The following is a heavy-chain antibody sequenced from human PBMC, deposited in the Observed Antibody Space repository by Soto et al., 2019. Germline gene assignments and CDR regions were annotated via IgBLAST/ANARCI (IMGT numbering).Heavy chain of an antibody. D-gene: IGHD6-19*01. Sequence: PSEILSLTCTVSGGSISSGDYYWSWIRQPPGKGLEWIGYIYYSGSTYYNPSLKSRVTISVDTSKNQFSLKLSSVTAADTAVYYCARVTIAVAGTSDYWGQGTLVTVS. CDR2: IYYSGST. V-gene: IGHV4-30-4*01. J-gene: IGHJ4*02. CDR3: ARVTIAVAGTSDY. CDR1: GGSISSGDYY.